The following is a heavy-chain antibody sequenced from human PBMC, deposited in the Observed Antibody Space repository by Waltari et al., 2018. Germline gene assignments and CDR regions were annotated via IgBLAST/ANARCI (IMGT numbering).Heavy chain of an antibody. CDR3: ARHRSIQALDY. CDR2: IYYSGST. Sequence: QVQLQESGPGLVKPSETLSLTCTVSGGPISSYYWSWIRQPPGQGLEWIGYIYYSGSTNYNPSLKGRVTVSVDTSKNQFSLKLSTVTAADTAVYYCARHRSIQALDYWGQGTLVTVSS. V-gene: IGHV4-59*08. CDR1: GGPISSYY. J-gene: IGHJ4*02.